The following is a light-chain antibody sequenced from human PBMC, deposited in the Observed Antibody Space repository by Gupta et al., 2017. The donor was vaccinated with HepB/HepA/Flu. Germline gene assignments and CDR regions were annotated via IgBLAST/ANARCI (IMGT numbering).Light chain of an antibody. V-gene: IGLV2-14*03. CDR3: SSYAGITTVL. CDR2: DVS. J-gene: IGLJ2*01. Sequence: QSALTQPASVSGSPGQSITISCTGTSSDVGAYNYVSWYQQHPGKAPKLMIYDVSNRPSGVSIRFSGPKSGNTASLTISRLQAEDEADYYCSSYAGITTVLFGGGTKVTVL. CDR1: SSDVGAYNY.